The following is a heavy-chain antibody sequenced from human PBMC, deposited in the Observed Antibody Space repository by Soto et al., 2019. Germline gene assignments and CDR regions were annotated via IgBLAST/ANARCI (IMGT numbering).Heavy chain of an antibody. CDR2: ISSSSSYI. J-gene: IGHJ3*02. D-gene: IGHD2-15*01. CDR1: GFTFSSYS. V-gene: IGHV3-21*01. Sequence: PGGSLRLSCAASGFTFSSYSMNWVRQAPGKGLEWVSSISSSSSYIYYADSVKGRFTISRDNAKNSLYLQMNSLRAEDTAVYYCAREVGSIVVVVAATHDAFDIWGQGTMVTVSS. CDR3: AREVGSIVVVVAATHDAFDI.